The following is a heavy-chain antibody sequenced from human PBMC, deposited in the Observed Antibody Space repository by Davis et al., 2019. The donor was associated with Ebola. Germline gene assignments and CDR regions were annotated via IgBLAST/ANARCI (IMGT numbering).Heavy chain of an antibody. D-gene: IGHD2-8*02. J-gene: IGHJ4*02. Sequence: GESLKISCAASGFTFSSYAMSWVRQAPGKGLEWVSVISGSGGSTYYADSVKGRFTISRDNSKNTLYLQMYSLRAEDTAVYYCAKPSSVVVYATPFDYWGQGTLVTVSS. CDR1: GFTFSSYA. CDR2: ISGSGGST. V-gene: IGHV3-23*01. CDR3: AKPSSVVVYATPFDY.